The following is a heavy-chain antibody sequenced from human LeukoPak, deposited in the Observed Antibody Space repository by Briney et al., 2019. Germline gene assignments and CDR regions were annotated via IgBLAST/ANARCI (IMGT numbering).Heavy chain of an antibody. CDR3: ARVNYGSATKEDY. Sequence: SETLSLTCAVSGGSISSSNWWSWVRQPPGKGLEWIGEIYHSGSTNYNPSLKSRVTISVDKSKNQFSLKLSSVTAADTAVYYCARVNYGSATKEDYWGQGTLVTVSS. CDR2: IYHSGST. J-gene: IGHJ4*02. V-gene: IGHV4-4*02. D-gene: IGHD3-10*01. CDR1: GGSISSSNW.